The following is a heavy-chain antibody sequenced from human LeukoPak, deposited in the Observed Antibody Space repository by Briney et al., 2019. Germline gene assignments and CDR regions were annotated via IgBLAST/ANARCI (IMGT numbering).Heavy chain of an antibody. Sequence: QPGGSLRLSCAASGFTFSSYGMHWVRQAPGKGLEWVAVISYDGSNKYYADSVKGRFTISRDNSKNTLYLQMNSLRAEDTAVYYCAKGTEPGLYYYYYYVMDVWGQGTTVTVSS. CDR1: GFTFSSYG. CDR3: AKGTEPGLYYYYYYVMDV. J-gene: IGHJ6*02. D-gene: IGHD1-14*01. V-gene: IGHV3-30*18. CDR2: ISYDGSNK.